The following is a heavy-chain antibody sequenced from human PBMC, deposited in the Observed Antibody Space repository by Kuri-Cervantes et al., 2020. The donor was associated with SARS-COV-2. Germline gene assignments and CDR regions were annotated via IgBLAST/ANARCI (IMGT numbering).Heavy chain of an antibody. CDR1: GFTFSDFA. CDR2: ISYAGSDL. J-gene: IGHJ6*02. Sequence: GESLKISCFASGFTFSDFALHWVRQAPGKGLEWVAIISYAGSDLYADSVRGRFTISRDNAKNSLYLQMNSLRAEDTAVYYCARDPAYCGGDCYFNYYYYYGMDVWGQGTTVTVSS. D-gene: IGHD2-21*01. V-gene: IGHV3-30*03. CDR3: ARDPAYCGGDCYFNYYYYYGMDV.